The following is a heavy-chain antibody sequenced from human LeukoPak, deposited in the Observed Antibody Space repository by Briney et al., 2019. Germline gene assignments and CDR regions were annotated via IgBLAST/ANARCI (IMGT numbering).Heavy chain of an antibody. J-gene: IGHJ6*04. CDR1: GGTFSSYA. D-gene: IGHD3-10*01. Sequence: ASVKVSCKDSGGTFSSYAISWVRQAPGQGLEWMGGIIPIFGTANYAQKFQGRVTITADESTSTAYMELSSLRSEDTAVYYCARPDPSMVRGGQSYYYYGMDVWGKGTTVTVSS. V-gene: IGHV1-69*01. CDR3: ARPDPSMVRGGQSYYYYGMDV. CDR2: IIPIFGTA.